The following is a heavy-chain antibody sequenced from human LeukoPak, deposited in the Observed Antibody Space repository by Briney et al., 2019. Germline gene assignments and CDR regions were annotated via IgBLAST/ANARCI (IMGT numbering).Heavy chain of an antibody. CDR2: INHSGST. Sequence: SETLSLTCAVYGGSFSGYYWSWIRQPPGKGLEWIGEINHSGSTNYNPSLKSRVTMSVDTSNNQFSLKLSSVTAADTAVYYCAKYSSSWYALDDWGQGTLVTVSS. CDR3: AKYSSSWYALDD. J-gene: IGHJ4*02. D-gene: IGHD6-13*01. CDR1: GGSFSGYY. V-gene: IGHV4-34*01.